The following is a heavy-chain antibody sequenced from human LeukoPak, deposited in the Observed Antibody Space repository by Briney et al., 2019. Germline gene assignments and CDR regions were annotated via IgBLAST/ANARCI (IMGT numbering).Heavy chain of an antibody. CDR1: GFTVSSNY. J-gene: IGHJ4*02. V-gene: IGHV3-53*01. CDR3: AGDKTTGGWYEFDY. CDR2: ISNDGDT. D-gene: IGHD6-19*01. Sequence: PGGSLRLSCAASGFTVSSNYMSWVRLGPGKGLECVSVISNDGDTYYADSVKGRFTISRDTSKNTVSLQMNSLRAEDTAVYYCAGDKTTGGWYEFDYWGQGTLVTVSS.